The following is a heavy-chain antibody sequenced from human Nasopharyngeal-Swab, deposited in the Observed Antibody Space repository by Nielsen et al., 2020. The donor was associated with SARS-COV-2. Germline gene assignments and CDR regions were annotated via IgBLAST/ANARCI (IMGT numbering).Heavy chain of an antibody. Sequence: GGSLRPSCPASGFTSNNYGMHWVRQAPGKGLEGVALISYEGSLKHYADYVEGRFTLSRDSSKNPLFLQMKSLRAKETALYYCAKRKEILWLGSQRHGMDVWGQGTTVTVSS. V-gene: IGHV3-30*18. D-gene: IGHD3-10*01. CDR2: ISYEGSLK. CDR3: AKRKEILWLGSQRHGMDV. J-gene: IGHJ6*02. CDR1: GFTSNNYG.